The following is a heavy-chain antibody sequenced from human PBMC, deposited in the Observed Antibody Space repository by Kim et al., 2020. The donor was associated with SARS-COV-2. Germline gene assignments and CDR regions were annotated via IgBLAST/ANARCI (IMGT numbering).Heavy chain of an antibody. CDR1: GFTFSSYW. CDR2: INSDGSNT. V-gene: IGHV3-74*03. J-gene: IGHJ4*01. Sequence: GGSLRLSCAASGFTFSSYWMHWVRQAPGRGLEWVSRINSDGSNTTYGDSMKGRFTTSRDNAQNTLYLQMHSLRAEDTAVYFCARRFYVLGSNDYWGHGTLVTVSS. CDR3: ARRFYVLGSNDY. D-gene: IGHD1-26*01.